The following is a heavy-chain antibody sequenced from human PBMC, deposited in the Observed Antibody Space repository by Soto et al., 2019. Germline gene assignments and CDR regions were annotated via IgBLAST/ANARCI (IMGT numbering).Heavy chain of an antibody. CDR1: GFIFASYT. V-gene: IGHV3-21*02. CDR2: ISRSSTNI. J-gene: IGHJ4*02. Sequence: EEQLVESGGGLVKPGGSLRLSYAASGFIFASYTMNWVRRAPGKGLEWVSSISRSSTNIHYADSVKGRFTISRDNAKKSLYLQMNSLRAEDTAVYYCARGPLYYFDYWGQGTLVTVSS. CDR3: ARGPLYYFDY.